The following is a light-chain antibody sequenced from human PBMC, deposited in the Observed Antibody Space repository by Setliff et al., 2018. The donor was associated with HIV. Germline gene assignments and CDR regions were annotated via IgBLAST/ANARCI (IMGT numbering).Light chain of an antibody. Sequence: QSVLTQPPSVSGAPGQRVTISCTGGSSNIGANFDVHWYQQPPGAAPKLLIYADSSRASGVPDRFSASRSGASASLAITGLQAEDEADYYCQSYDKSMSGYVLGSGTKVT. J-gene: IGLJ1*01. CDR1: SSNIGANFD. V-gene: IGLV1-40*01. CDR2: ADS. CDR3: QSYDKSMSGYV.